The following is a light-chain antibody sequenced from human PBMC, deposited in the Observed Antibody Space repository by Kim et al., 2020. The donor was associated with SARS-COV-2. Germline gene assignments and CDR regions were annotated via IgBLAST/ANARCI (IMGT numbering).Light chain of an antibody. CDR1: QDINNH. CDR2: DAA. CDR3: QQYKNKLS. Sequence: LSASVGDSVTPTCQASQDINNHLNWYQQKPGKAPKVLIYDAANLKTGVPSRFSGSGSGTDFTFTISSLQPEDIATYYCQQYKNKLSFGGGTKLEI. J-gene: IGKJ4*01. V-gene: IGKV1-33*01.